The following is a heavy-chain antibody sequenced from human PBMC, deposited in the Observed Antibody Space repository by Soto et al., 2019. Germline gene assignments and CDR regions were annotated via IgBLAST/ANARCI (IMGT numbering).Heavy chain of an antibody. V-gene: IGHV1-8*01. Sequence: ASVKVSCKASGYIFTNNDVSWVRQATGQGLEWMGWMNPGSGDTGYAQKFQGRVTMTRDISIATAYMELSSLRSDDTAIYYCARMATFGSLNWFDPWGQGPLVTVPQ. J-gene: IGHJ5*02. CDR3: ARMATFGSLNWFDP. CDR2: MNPGSGDT. CDR1: GYIFTNND. D-gene: IGHD3-16*01.